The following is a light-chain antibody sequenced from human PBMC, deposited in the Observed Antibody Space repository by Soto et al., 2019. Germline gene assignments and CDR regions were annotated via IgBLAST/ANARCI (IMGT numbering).Light chain of an antibody. CDR1: QNINSW. CDR2: AAS. Sequence: DIQMTQSPSTLSASAVDRVTITCRASQNINSWLAWYQQKPGKAPNLLIYAASSLQSGVPSRFSGSESGTDFTLTISSLQPEDCAIYFCQQANSFPITFGQGTRLEIK. V-gene: IGKV1-12*01. J-gene: IGKJ5*01. CDR3: QQANSFPIT.